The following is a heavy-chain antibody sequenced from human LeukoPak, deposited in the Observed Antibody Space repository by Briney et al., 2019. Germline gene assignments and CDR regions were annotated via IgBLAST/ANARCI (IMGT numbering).Heavy chain of an antibody. CDR1: GDSISSSSYY. V-gene: IGHV4-39*07. CDR2: IYYSGST. CDR3: ASYPYYFDY. J-gene: IGHJ4*02. D-gene: IGHD3-16*02. Sequence: PSETLSLTCNVSGDSISSSSYYWGWIRQPPGKGLEWIGSIYYSGSTYYNPSLKSRVTISVDTSKNQFSLKLSSVTAADTAVYYCASYPYYFDYWGQGTLVTVSS.